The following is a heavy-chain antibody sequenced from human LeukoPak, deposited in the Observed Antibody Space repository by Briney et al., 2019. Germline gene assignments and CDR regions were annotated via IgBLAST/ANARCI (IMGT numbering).Heavy chain of an antibody. CDR1: GGTFSSYA. CDR3: ASLRYGGNSYYFDY. CDR2: IIPIFGTA. Sequence: SVKVSCKASGGTFSSYAISWVRQAPGQGLEWMGGIIPIFGTANYAQKFQGRVTITSDESTSTAYMELSSLRSEDTAVYYCASLRYGGNSYYFDYWGQGTLVTVSS. D-gene: IGHD4-23*01. V-gene: IGHV1-69*13. J-gene: IGHJ4*02.